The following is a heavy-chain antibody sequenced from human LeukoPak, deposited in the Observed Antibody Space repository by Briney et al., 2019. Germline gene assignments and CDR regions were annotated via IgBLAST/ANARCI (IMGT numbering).Heavy chain of an antibody. CDR2: IRYDGSNK. CDR1: GFTFSSYG. Sequence: GGSLRLSCAASGFTFSSYGMHWVRQAPGKGLEWVAFIRYDGSNKYYADSVKGRFTISRDNSKNTLYLQMNSLRAEDTAVYYCAKERPSYSSSYYFDYWGQGTLVAVSS. J-gene: IGHJ4*02. D-gene: IGHD6-6*01. CDR3: AKERPSYSSSYYFDY. V-gene: IGHV3-30*02.